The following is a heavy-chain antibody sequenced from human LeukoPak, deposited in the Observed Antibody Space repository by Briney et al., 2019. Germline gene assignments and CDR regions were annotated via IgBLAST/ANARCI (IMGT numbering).Heavy chain of an antibody. V-gene: IGHV5-51*01. Sequence: GESLKISCKGSGYSFTSYWIGWVRQTPGKGLEWMGIIYPGDSDTRYSPSFQGQVTLSVDKSISTAYLQWSSLTAADTAMYYCARQVAAAGDSWGQGTLVTVSS. J-gene: IGHJ4*02. CDR1: GYSFTSYW. CDR2: IYPGDSDT. CDR3: ARQVAAAGDS. D-gene: IGHD6-13*01.